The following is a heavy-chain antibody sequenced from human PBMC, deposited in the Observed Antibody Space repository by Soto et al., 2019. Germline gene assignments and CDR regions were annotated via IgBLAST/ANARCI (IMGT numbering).Heavy chain of an antibody. CDR3: ARSPGVGATHWFDP. V-gene: IGHV4-59*01. CDR1: GGSISSYY. CDR2: IYYSGST. J-gene: IGHJ5*02. Sequence: SETLSLTCTVSGGSISSYYWSWIRQPPGKGLEWIGYIYYSGSTNYNPSLKSRVTISVDTSKNQFSLKLSSVTAADTAVYYCARSPGVGATHWFDPWGQGTLVTVSS. D-gene: IGHD1-26*01.